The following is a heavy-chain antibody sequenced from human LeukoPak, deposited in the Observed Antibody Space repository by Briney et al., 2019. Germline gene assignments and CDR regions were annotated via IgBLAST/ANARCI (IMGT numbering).Heavy chain of an antibody. CDR3: ARLYIGGYSRSTNYSWVDR. CDR1: GGSFSGYY. V-gene: IGHV4-34*01. D-gene: IGHD6-13*01. J-gene: IGHJ5*02. Sequence: SDTLPLTCAVYGGSFSGYYWSWIHQPPGKGLEGIGEINHSGSTNYNPSIKSRVTISVDTSKNQFSLNLTSVTAEDTAVYYCARLYIGGYSRSTNYSWVDRWGQGTLVTVSS. CDR2: INHSGST.